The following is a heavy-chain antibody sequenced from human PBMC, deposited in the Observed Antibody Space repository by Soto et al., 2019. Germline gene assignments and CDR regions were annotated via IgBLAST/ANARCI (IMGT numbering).Heavy chain of an antibody. D-gene: IGHD2-2*01. CDR1: GFTFSSYA. J-gene: IGHJ4*02. Sequence: GGSLRLSCAASGFTFSSYAMSWVRQAPGKGLEWVSAISGSGGSTYYADSVKGRFTISRDNSKNTLYLQMNSLRAEDTAVYYCAKDRVVPAAMGYYFDYWGQGTLVTVSS. V-gene: IGHV3-23*01. CDR2: ISGSGGST. CDR3: AKDRVVPAAMGYYFDY.